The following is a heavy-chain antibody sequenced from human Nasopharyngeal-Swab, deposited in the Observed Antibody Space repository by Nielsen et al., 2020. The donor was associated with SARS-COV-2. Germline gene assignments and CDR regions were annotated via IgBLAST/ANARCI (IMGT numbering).Heavy chain of an antibody. Sequence: GESLKISCAASGFTFSSYPMTWVRQAPGKGLEWVSALSGTGTSTFYADSVKGRFTISRDNAKNSLYLQMNSLRAEDTALYYCAKDLSRIQLWSFDYWGQGTLVTVSS. D-gene: IGHD5-18*01. V-gene: IGHV3-23*01. CDR3: AKDLSRIQLWSFDY. CDR1: GFTFSSYP. CDR2: LSGTGTST. J-gene: IGHJ4*02.